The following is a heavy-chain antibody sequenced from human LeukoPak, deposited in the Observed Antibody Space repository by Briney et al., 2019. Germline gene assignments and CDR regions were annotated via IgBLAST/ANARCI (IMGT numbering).Heavy chain of an antibody. Sequence: GGSLRLSCAASGFTFSSYAIAWVRQVPGKGLEWVSGISSSGGTTYYADSVKGRFSISRDNSKSTLYLQMNSLRAEDTAVYYCARDSGTYDYVWGSFRLHFFDYWGQGTLVTVSS. CDR3: ARDSGTYDYVWGSFRLHFFDY. V-gene: IGHV3-23*01. J-gene: IGHJ4*02. CDR1: GFTFSSYA. CDR2: ISSSGGTT. D-gene: IGHD3-16*02.